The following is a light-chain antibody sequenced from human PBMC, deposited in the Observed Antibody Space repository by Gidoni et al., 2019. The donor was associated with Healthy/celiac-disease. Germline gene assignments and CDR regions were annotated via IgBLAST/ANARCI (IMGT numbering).Light chain of an antibody. V-gene: IGKV1-39*01. CDR3: QQSYSTPLT. CDR2: AAS. CDR1: QSISSY. Sequence: DIQMPHSPSSLSASVGDRVTITCRASQSISSYLNWYQQKPGKAPKLLIYAASRLQSGVPSMFSGSGSGKDFTITISSLQHEDVATYYCQQSYSTPLTFGGGTKVEIK. J-gene: IGKJ4*01.